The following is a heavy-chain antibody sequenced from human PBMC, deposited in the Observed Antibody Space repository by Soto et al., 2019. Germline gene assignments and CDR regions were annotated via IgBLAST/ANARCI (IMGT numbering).Heavy chain of an antibody. D-gene: IGHD1-1*01. J-gene: IGHJ3*02. V-gene: IGHV4-31*03. CDR3: ARGSQLERDALDI. CDR1: GVSINSGGYY. CDR2: IYYTGHT. Sequence: QVQLQESGPGLVKPSQTLSLTCSVSGVSINSGGYYWSWIRHHPGKGLEWIGYIYYTGHTFYNPSLKSRVAMSLDTSKNQFPLKLSSVTAADTAVYYCARGSQLERDALDIWGQGTMVTVSS.